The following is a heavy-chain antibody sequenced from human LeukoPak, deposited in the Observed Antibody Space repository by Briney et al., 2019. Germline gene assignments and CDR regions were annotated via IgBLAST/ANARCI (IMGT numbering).Heavy chain of an antibody. CDR2: IYYSGST. V-gene: IGHV4-39*07. CDR1: GGSISSSSYY. D-gene: IGHD4-17*01. CDR3: ARERVTTVSY. Sequence: SETLSLTCTVSGGSISSSSYYWGWIRQPPGKGLEWIGSIYYSGSTYYNPSLKSRVTISVDTSKNQFSLKLSSVTAADTAVYYCARERVTTVSYWGQGTLVTVSS. J-gene: IGHJ4*02.